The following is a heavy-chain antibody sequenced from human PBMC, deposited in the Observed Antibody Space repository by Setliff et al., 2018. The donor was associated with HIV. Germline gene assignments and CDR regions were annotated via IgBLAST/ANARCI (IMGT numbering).Heavy chain of an antibody. D-gene: IGHD3-10*01. V-gene: IGHV4-59*01. CDR1: GGSMSSYY. CDR3: ARNRVPSSL. CDR2: IYYTGST. Sequence: SETLSLTCTVSGGSMSSYYWSWIRQPPGKGLEWIGSIYYTGSTDYNPSLMSRVTISLDTPKNQFSLKLKSVIAADTAVYYCARNRVPSSLWGQGTLVTVSS. J-gene: IGHJ4*02.